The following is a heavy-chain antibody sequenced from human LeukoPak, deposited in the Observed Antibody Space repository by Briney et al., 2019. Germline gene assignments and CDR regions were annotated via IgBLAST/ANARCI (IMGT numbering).Heavy chain of an antibody. J-gene: IGHJ4*02. V-gene: IGHV4-34*01. CDR3: ARRVVPAAIHY. Sequence: PGGSLRLSCAASGFTVSSNYMSWVRQAPGKGLEWIGEINHSGSTNYNPSLKSRVTISVDTSKNQFSLKLGSVTAADTAVYYCARRVVPAAIHYWGQGTLVTVSS. CDR2: INHSGST. D-gene: IGHD2-2*01. CDR1: GFTVSSNY.